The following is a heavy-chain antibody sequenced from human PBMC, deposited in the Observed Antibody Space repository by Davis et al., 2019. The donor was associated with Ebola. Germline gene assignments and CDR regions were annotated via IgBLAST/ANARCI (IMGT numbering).Heavy chain of an antibody. CDR2: ISGSTTFT. CDR1: GFSFSDYS. D-gene: IGHD3-3*01. V-gene: IGHV3-11*06. Sequence: GGSLRLSCAASGFSFSDYSMSWIRQAPGKGLEWLSYISGSTTFTNYADSVKGRFTVSRDNAQNSLYLQMNSLRDEETAVYYCACTIFGTAGNFDYWGQGTLVTVSS. CDR3: ACTIFGTAGNFDY. J-gene: IGHJ4*02.